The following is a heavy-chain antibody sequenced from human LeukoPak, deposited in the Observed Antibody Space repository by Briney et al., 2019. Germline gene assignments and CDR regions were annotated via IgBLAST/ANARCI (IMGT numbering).Heavy chain of an antibody. V-gene: IGHV1-2*02. Sequence: ASVKVSCKASGYTFTGYYMHWVRQAPGQGLEWMGWINPNSGGTNYAQKFQGRVTMTRDTSISTAYMELSRLRSDDTAVYYCARVAVAGTWVDYWGQGTLVTVSS. J-gene: IGHJ4*02. D-gene: IGHD6-19*01. CDR1: GYTFTGYY. CDR3: ARVAVAGTWVDY. CDR2: INPNSGGT.